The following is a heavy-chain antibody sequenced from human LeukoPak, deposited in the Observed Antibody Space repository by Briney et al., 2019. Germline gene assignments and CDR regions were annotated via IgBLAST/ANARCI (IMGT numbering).Heavy chain of an antibody. CDR1: GYTLTSYD. V-gene: IGHV1-8*01. CDR3: AREGGGYDFYYYYYMDV. Sequence: ASVKVSCKASGYTLTSYDINWVRQATGQGLEWMGWMNPNSGNTGYAQKFQGRVTMTRNTSISTAYMELSSLRSEDTAVYYCAREGGGYDFYYYYYMDVWGKGTTVTVSS. CDR2: MNPNSGNT. J-gene: IGHJ6*03. D-gene: IGHD5-12*01.